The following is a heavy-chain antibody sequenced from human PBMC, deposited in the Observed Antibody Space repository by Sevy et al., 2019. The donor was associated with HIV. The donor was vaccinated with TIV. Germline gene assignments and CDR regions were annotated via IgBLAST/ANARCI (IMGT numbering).Heavy chain of an antibody. V-gene: IGHV4-34*01. Sequence: SETLSLTCAVYGGSFSGYYWSWIRQPPGKGLEWIGEINHSGSTNYNPSLKSRVTISVDTSKNQFSLKLSSVTAAETAVYYCARGRRGVRDSSSWYVGRSFWFDPWGQGTLVTVSS. D-gene: IGHD6-13*01. CDR1: GGSFSGYY. J-gene: IGHJ5*02. CDR3: ARGRRGVRDSSSWYVGRSFWFDP. CDR2: INHSGST.